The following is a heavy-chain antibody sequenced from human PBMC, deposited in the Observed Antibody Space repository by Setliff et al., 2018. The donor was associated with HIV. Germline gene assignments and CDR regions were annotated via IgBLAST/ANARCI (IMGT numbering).Heavy chain of an antibody. CDR2: ISSSGTT. J-gene: IGHJ4*02. CDR1: DDSFSNYD. D-gene: IGHD3-10*01. V-gene: IGHV4-4*09. Sequence: SETLSLTCVVSDDSFSNYDWTWIRQSPGKALEWIGYISSSGTTNYNPSLSSRVTISMETSNTRFSLLLRSATAADTATYFCASLGGAIDYGGSSLRLDFWGQGMLVTVSS. CDR3: ASLGGAIDYGGSSLRLDF.